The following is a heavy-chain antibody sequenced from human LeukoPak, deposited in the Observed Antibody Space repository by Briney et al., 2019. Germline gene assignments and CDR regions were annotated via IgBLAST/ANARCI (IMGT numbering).Heavy chain of an antibody. CDR3: ARILATRPSWFHP. Sequence: NPSCHTLSTYAHSWVRQAPGQLLDWLPAIIPIFGTANHAQKFQGRVTITADESTSTAYMELSSLRSEHTAVYHSARILATRPSWFHPWRQGPLLTVSA. CDR2: IIPIFGTA. D-gene: IGHD6-6*01. CDR1: CHTLSTYA. J-gene: IGHJ5*02. V-gene: IGHV1-69*01.